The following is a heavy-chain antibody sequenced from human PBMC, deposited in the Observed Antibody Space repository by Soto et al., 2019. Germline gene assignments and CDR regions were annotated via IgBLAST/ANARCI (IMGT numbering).Heavy chain of an antibody. D-gene: IGHD2-2*01. V-gene: IGHV3-11*01. CDR2: ISSSGSTI. Sequence: QVQLVESGGGLVKPGGSLRLSCAASGFTFSDYYMSWIRQAPGKGLEWVSYISSSGSTIYYADSVKGRFTISRDNAKNSLYLQMNSLRAEDTAVYYCARVGGYCSSTSCYGAWSYYYYMDVWGKGTTVTVS. J-gene: IGHJ6*03. CDR1: GFTFSDYY. CDR3: ARVGGYCSSTSCYGAWSYYYYMDV.